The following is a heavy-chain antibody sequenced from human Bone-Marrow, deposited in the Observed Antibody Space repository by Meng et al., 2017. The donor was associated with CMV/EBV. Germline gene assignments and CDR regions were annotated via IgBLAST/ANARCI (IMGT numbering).Heavy chain of an antibody. D-gene: IGHD2-2*01. CDR2: ISSNGGST. CDR1: GFTFSSYA. CDR3: SRGEYQLLPYYYHYGMDV. V-gene: IGHV3-64*02. J-gene: IGHJ6*02. Sequence: GESLKISCAASGFTFSSYAMHWVRQAPGKGLEYVSAISSNGGSTYYADSVKGRLTISRDNSKNTLYLQMGSLRAEDMAVYYCSRGEYQLLPYYYHYGMDVWGQGTTVTVSS.